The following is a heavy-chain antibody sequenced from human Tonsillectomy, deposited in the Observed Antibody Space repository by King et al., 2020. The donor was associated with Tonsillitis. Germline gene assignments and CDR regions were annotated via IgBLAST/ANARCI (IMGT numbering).Heavy chain of an antibody. CDR2: IYYSGSP. CDR3: AGEDLDV. CDR1: GGSISSGDYY. V-gene: IGHV4-30-4*01. Sequence: QVQLQESGPGLVKPSQTLSLTCTVSGGSISSGDYYWSWIRQPPGKGLEWIGYIYYSGSPYSHPSLKSRVTISVDTTTNPFSLKLSSVTAADTAVYYCAGEDLDVWGQGTTVTVSS. J-gene: IGHJ6*02.